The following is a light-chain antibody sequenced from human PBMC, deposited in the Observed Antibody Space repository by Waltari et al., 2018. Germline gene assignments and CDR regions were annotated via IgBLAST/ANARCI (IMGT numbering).Light chain of an antibody. CDR2: GTS. V-gene: IGKV3-20*01. CDR1: QSVTSIS. Sequence: EIVLTQSPGTLSLSPGERATLAGRASQSVTSISLTWYQQKFGQAPRLLIYGTSSRATGIPDRFSGSGSGTDFTLTISRLEPEDFAVYYCQQYDGEVVTFGGGTKVEI. J-gene: IGKJ4*01. CDR3: QQYDGEVVT.